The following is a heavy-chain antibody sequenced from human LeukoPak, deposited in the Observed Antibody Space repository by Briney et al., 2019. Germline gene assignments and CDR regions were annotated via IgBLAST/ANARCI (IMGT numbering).Heavy chain of an antibody. CDR2: ISDDGMNE. CDR1: GLPFSGTA. V-gene: IGHV3-23*01. D-gene: IGHD6-19*01. J-gene: IGHJ5*02. Sequence: GGSLRLSCAASGLPFSGTAMSWVRQAPGKGLEWVSAISDDGMNEYYADSVKGGFTISRDNSKKTVSLEMSSLPAADTGVYYCAKDGAQYSSGPECDPRGQGALVTVSP. CDR3: AKDGAQYSSGPECDP.